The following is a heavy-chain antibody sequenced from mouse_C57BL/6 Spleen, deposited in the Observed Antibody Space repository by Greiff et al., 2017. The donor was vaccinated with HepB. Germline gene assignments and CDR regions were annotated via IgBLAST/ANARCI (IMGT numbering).Heavy chain of an antibody. CDR3: ARDDYDEAWFAY. CDR1: GYTFTDYY. J-gene: IGHJ3*01. V-gene: IGHV1-26*01. D-gene: IGHD2-4*01. CDR2: INPNNGGT. Sequence: EVQLQQSGPELVKPGASVKISCKASGYTFTDYYMNWVKQSHGKSLEWIGDINPNNGGTSYNQKFKGKATLTVDKSSSTAYMELRSLTSEDSAVYDCARDDYDEAWFAYWGQGTLVTVSA.